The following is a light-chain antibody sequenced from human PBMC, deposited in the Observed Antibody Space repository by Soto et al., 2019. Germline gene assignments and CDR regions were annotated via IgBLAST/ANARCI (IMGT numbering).Light chain of an antibody. CDR2: RNN. CDR3: AAWDDSLSGSV. Sequence: QSVLTQPPSASGTPGQRVTISCSGSSSNIGSNYVYWYQQLPGTAPKLLIYRNNQRPSGVPDRFPGSKSGTSASLAISGLRSEDEADYYCAAWDDSLSGSVFGGGTKVTVL. J-gene: IGLJ2*01. V-gene: IGLV1-47*01. CDR1: SSNIGSNY.